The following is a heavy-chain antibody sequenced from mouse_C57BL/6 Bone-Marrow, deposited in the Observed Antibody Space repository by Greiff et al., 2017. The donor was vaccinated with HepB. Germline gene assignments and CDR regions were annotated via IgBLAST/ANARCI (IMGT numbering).Heavy chain of an antibody. CDR2: INPGSGVT. Sequence: VQLQQSGAELVRPGTSVKVSCKASGYAFTNYLIAWVKQRPGQGLEWIGVINPGSGVTNYNEKFKGKATLTADKTSSTAYMQISSLTSEDSAVYFCARALYYLVTETGFAFWGQGTLVTVSA. V-gene: IGHV1-54*01. CDR1: GYAFTNYL. J-gene: IGHJ3*01. D-gene: IGHD2-2*01. CDR3: ARALYYLVTETGFAF.